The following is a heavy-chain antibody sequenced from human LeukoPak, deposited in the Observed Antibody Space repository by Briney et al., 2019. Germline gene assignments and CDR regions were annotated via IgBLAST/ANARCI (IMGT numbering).Heavy chain of an antibody. CDR3: ARDRISYFDY. V-gene: IGHV3-21*01. CDR2: ISSSSSYI. CDR1: GFTFSSYS. J-gene: IGHJ4*02. Sequence: PGGSLRLSCAASGFTFSSYSMNWVRQAPGKGLEWASSISSSSSYIYHADSVKGRFTISRDNAKNSLYLQMNGLRAEDTAVYYCARDRISYFDYWGQGTLVTVSS. D-gene: IGHD3-3*02.